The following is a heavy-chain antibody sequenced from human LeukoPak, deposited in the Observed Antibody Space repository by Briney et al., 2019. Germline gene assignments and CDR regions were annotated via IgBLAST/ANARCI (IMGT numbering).Heavy chain of an antibody. CDR2: TSGSGGTT. CDR1: GFTFSSYG. D-gene: IGHD3-22*01. CDR3: ARVRSGYYNDAFDI. Sequence: GGSLRLSCAASGFTFSSYGMSWVRQAPGKGLEWVSVTSGSGGTTYYADSVKGRFTMSRDISKNTQYLQMNSLRAEDTALYFCARVRSGYYNDAFDIWGQGTMVTVSS. V-gene: IGHV3-23*01. J-gene: IGHJ3*02.